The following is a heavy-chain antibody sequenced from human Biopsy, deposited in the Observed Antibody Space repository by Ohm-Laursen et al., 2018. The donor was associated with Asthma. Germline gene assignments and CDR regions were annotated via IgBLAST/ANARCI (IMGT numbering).Heavy chain of an antibody. Sequence: RSLRLSCAASGFNFHNYGMNWVRRAPGKGLEWVAQILFDGRKINYPDSVKGRFTISRDNSKNMVYLQMNSLRPEDTAVYYCAKGRVAGRSYYFDYWGQGSLVSVS. V-gene: IGHV3-30*18. CDR1: GFNFHNYG. CDR3: AKGRVAGRSYYFDY. J-gene: IGHJ4*02. D-gene: IGHD6-13*01. CDR2: ILFDGRKI.